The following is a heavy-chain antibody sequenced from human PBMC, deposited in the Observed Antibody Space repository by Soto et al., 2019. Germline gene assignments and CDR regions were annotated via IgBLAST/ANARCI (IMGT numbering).Heavy chain of an antibody. J-gene: IGHJ4*02. CDR3: XXXXALSAGPSYDY. D-gene: IGHD2-2*01. CDR1: GGSISSYY. CDR2: IYYSGST. V-gene: IGHV4-59*01. Sequence: QVQLQESGPGLVKPSETLSLTCTVSGGSISSYYWSWIRQPPGKGLEWIGYIYYSGSTNYNPSLKSRVTISVDTSKNQFSLXXXSVXXXDTXXXXXXXXXALSAGPSYDYWGQGTLVTVSS.